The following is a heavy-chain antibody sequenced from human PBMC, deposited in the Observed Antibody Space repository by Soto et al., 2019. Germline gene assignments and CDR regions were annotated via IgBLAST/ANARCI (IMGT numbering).Heavy chain of an antibody. V-gene: IGHV4-59*01. CDR3: ARRYRGNFDY. CDR2: IYYSGST. Sequence: SETLSLTCTVSGGSISSYYWSWIRQPPGKGLEWIGYIYYSGSTNYNPSLKSRVTISVDRSKNQFSLKLSSVTAADTAVYHCARRYRGNFDYWGQGTPVTVSS. J-gene: IGHJ4*02. D-gene: IGHD1-26*01. CDR1: GGSISSYY.